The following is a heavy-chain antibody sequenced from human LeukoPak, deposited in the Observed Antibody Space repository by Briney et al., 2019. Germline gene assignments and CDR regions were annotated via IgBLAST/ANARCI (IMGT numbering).Heavy chain of an antibody. J-gene: IGHJ5*02. Sequence: WASVKVSCKASGGTFSSYAISWVRQAPGQGLEWMGGIIPIFGTANYAQKFQGRVTITADESTSTAYMELSSLRSEDTAVYYCARDFRDDSSGYYYWFDPWGQGTLVTVSS. D-gene: IGHD3-22*01. CDR2: IIPIFGTA. CDR3: ARDFRDDSSGYYYWFDP. CDR1: GGTFSSYA. V-gene: IGHV1-69*13.